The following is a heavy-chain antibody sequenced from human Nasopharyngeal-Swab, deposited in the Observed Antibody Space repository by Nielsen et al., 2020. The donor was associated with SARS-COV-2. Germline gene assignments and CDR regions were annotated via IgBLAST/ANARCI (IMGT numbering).Heavy chain of an antibody. V-gene: IGHV3-23*01. CDR3: AKDTTYFHYMDV. CDR2: IGASGGRT. Sequence: ETLSLTCAASGFTFSSYAMSWVRQAPGKGLEWVSTIGASGGRTYYADSVRGRLTISRDDSRSTLYLQMNSLRAEDTAVYYCAKDTTYFHYMDVWGKGTTVTVSS. J-gene: IGHJ6*03. D-gene: IGHD2/OR15-2a*01. CDR1: GFTFSSYA.